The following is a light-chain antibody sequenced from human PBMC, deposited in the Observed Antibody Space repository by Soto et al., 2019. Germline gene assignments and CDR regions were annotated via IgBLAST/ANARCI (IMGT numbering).Light chain of an antibody. J-gene: IGKJ5*01. CDR1: QSVSSN. CDR3: QQYGSSPIT. CDR2: GAS. V-gene: IGKV3-15*01. Sequence: IVMTQSPATLSVSPGERATLSCRASQSVSSNLAWYQQKPGQAPRLLIYGASTRATGIPARFSGSGSGTDFTLTITRLEPEDFALYYCQQYGSSPITFGQGRRLEV.